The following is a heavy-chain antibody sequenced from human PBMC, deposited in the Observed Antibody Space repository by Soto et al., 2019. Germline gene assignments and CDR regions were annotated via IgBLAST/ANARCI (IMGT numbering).Heavy chain of an antibody. J-gene: IGHJ4*02. V-gene: IGHV3-7*01. Sequence: PGGSLRLSCAASGFIFSDYWMTWVRQPPGKGLEWVASIKEDESQIYYADSVKGRFTISRDNSKNTMYLQMNSLRPEDTAVYYCTREGNGYKYYFDYWGQGTLVTVSS. D-gene: IGHD5-12*01. CDR2: IKEDESQI. CDR3: TREGNGYKYYFDY. CDR1: GFIFSDYW.